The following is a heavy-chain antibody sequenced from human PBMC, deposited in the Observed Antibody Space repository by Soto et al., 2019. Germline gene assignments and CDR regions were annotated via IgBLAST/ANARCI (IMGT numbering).Heavy chain of an antibody. V-gene: IGHV3-23*01. D-gene: IGHD3-10*01. CDR3: AKAGMSHYYGMDV. CDR2: ISGSGSST. Sequence: PGGSLRLSCAASGFTFSSYAMSWVRQAPGRGLEWVSAISGSGSSTFYADSVKGRFTISKDNSKNTLYLQMNSLRAEDTAVYYCAKAGMSHYYGMDVWGQGTTVTVSS. CDR1: GFTFSSYA. J-gene: IGHJ6*02.